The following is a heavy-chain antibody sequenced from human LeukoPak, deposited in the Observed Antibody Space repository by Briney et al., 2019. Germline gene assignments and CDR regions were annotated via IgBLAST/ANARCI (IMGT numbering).Heavy chain of an antibody. CDR1: GYTFTGYY. CDR3: ARDDGDFNFDY. V-gene: IGHV1-2*04. CDR2: INPNSGGT. D-gene: IGHD4-17*01. J-gene: IGHJ4*02. Sequence: ASVKVSCKTSGYTFTGYYIQWVRQAPGQGLEWMGWINPNSGGTNYAQKFQGWVTMTRDTSISTAYMELSRLRSDDTAVYYCARDDGDFNFDYWGQGTLVTVSS.